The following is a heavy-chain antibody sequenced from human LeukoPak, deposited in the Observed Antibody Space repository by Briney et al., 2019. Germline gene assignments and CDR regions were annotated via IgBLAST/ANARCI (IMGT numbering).Heavy chain of an antibody. CDR1: GGSLRTADW. Sequence: SETLSLTCAVSGGSLRTADWWTWVRQPPGEGLEWIGEANYRGTTHYNASLRGRVTISVDESKNQFSLRLNSVTAADTAVYYCARVPCSGGSCFYFDHWGQGTLVTVSS. CDR3: ARVPCSGGSCFYFDH. CDR2: ANYRGTT. V-gene: IGHV4-4*02. D-gene: IGHD2-15*01. J-gene: IGHJ4*02.